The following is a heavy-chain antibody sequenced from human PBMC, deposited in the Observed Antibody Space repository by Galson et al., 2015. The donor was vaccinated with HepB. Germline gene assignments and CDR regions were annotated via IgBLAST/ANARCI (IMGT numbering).Heavy chain of an antibody. D-gene: IGHD2-2*02. CDR3: ARETRGYCSSTSCYRGRWFDP. J-gene: IGHJ5*02. V-gene: IGHV4-39*02. CDR2: IYYSGST. CDR1: GGSISSSSYY. Sequence: ETLSLTCTVSGGSISSSSYYWGWIRQPPGKGLEWIGSIYYSGSTYYNPSLKSRVTISVDTSKNQFSLKLSSVTAADTAVYYCARETRGYCSSTSCYRGRWFDPWGQGTLVTVSS.